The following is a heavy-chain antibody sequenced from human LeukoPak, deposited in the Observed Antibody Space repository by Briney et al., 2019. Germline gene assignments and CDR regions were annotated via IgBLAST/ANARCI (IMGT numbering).Heavy chain of an antibody. J-gene: IGHJ4*02. Sequence: EGSLRLSCAASGFTFSSYAMSWVRQAPGKGLEWVSAISGSGGSTYYADSVKGRFTISRDNSKNTLYLQMNSLRAEDTAVYYCAKNLGYDSSGSPIDYWGQGTLVTVSS. CDR3: AKNLGYDSSGSPIDY. V-gene: IGHV3-23*01. D-gene: IGHD3-22*01. CDR2: ISGSGGST. CDR1: GFTFSSYA.